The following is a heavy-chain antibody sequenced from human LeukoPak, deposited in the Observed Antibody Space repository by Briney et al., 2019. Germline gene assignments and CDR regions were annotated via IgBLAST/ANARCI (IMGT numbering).Heavy chain of an antibody. V-gene: IGHV3-30*04. D-gene: IGHD6-13*01. CDR2: ISYDGSNK. J-gene: IGHJ4*02. CDR1: GFTFSSYA. Sequence: GGSLRLSCAASGFTFSSYAMHWVRQAPGKGLEWVAVISYDGSNKYYADSVKGRFTISRDNSKNKLYLQMNSLRAEDTAVYYCAGGGGGRAAAVGYWGQGTLVTVSS. CDR3: AGGGGGRAAAVGY.